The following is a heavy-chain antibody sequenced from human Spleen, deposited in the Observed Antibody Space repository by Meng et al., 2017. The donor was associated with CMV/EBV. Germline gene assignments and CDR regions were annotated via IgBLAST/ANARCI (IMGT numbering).Heavy chain of an antibody. CDR1: GFTFSDYG. D-gene: IGHD1-26*01. CDR2: ISGSGGST. J-gene: IGHJ6*02. CDR3: AKAFRSYTTNTYYYYGMDV. V-gene: IGHV3-23*01. Sequence: GGSLRLSCAASGFTFSDYGMSWVRQAPGKGLEWVSAISGSGGSTYYADSVKGRFTISRDNSKNTLYLQMNSLRAEDTAVYYCAKAFRSYTTNTYYYYGMDVWGQGTTVTVSS.